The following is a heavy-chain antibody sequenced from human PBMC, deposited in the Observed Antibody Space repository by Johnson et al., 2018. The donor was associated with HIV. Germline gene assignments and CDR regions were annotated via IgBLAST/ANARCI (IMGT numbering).Heavy chain of an antibody. CDR2: ISDDGTNT. D-gene: IGHD3-16*01. CDR1: EFSFSTYA. CDR3: VRDFLRLLDAFDI. Sequence: QVQLVESGGGVVQPERSLRLSCAASEFSFSTYAMRWVRQAPGKGLEGVAVISDDGTNTDYADAVKGRFTISRDNSKNTLYLQMKSLRAEDTAVYYCVRDFLRLLDAFDIWGQGTMVTVSS. J-gene: IGHJ3*02. V-gene: IGHV3-30-3*01.